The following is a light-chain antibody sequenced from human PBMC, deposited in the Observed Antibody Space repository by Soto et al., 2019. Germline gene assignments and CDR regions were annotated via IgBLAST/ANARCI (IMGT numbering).Light chain of an antibody. CDR3: HQFGSSPFT. V-gene: IGKV3-20*01. CDR2: GAS. Sequence: EIVLTQSSGTLSLSPGERATLSCRASQSVSSSYLAWYQQKPGQAPRLLIYGASSRATGIPDRFSGSGSGTDFTLTISRLEPEDFAVYYCHQFGSSPFTFGPGTKVDIK. CDR1: QSVSSSY. J-gene: IGKJ3*01.